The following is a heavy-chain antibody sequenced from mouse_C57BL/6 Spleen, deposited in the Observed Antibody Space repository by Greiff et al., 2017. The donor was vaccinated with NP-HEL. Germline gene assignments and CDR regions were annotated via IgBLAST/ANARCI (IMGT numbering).Heavy chain of an antibody. CDR3: AREGNGNYPSY. Sequence: QVQLKESGAELVKPGASVKMSCKASGYTFTSYWITWVKQRPGQGLEWIGDIYPGSGSTNYNEKFKSKATLTVDTSSSTAYMQLSSLTSEDSAVYYCAREGNGNYPSYWGQGTLVTVSA. CDR1: GYTFTSYW. V-gene: IGHV1-55*01. J-gene: IGHJ3*01. D-gene: IGHD2-1*01. CDR2: IYPGSGST.